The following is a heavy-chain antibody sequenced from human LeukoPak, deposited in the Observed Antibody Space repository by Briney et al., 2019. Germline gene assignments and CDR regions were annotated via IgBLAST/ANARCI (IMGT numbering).Heavy chain of an antibody. CDR3: AGVLRGYYYYYMDV. D-gene: IGHD3-10*01. CDR2: INHSGRS. CDR1: GGSISSSSYY. Sequence: SETLSLTCTVSGGSISSSSYYWGWIRQPPGKGLEWIGEINHSGRSNHNPSLKSRVTISVDTSKNQFSLKLSSVTAADTAVYYCAGVLRGYYYYYMDVWGKGTTVTVSS. J-gene: IGHJ6*03. V-gene: IGHV4-39*07.